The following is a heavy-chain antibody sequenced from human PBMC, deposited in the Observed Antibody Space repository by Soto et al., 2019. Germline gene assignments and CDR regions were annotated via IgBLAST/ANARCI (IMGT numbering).Heavy chain of an antibody. Sequence: GESLKISCKGSGYSFTSYWISWVRQMPGKGLEWMGRIDPSDSYTNYSPSFQGHVTISADKSISTAYLQWSSLKASDTAMYYCASQYYYGSGSYSFDYWGQGTLVIVSS. J-gene: IGHJ4*02. CDR3: ASQYYYGSGSYSFDY. V-gene: IGHV5-10-1*01. D-gene: IGHD3-10*01. CDR2: IDPSDSYT. CDR1: GYSFTSYW.